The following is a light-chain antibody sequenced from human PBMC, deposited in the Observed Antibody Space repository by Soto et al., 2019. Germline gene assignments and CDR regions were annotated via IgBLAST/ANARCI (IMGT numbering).Light chain of an antibody. CDR3: SSYTSSSTWV. CDR1: SSDIGGYNY. V-gene: IGLV2-14*01. CDR2: EVS. Sequence: QSALTQPASVSGSPGQSITISCTGTSSDIGGYNYVSWYQQHPGKAPKLMIYEVSNRPSGVSSRFSGSKSGNTASLTISGLQAEDEGDYYCSSYTSSSTWVFGGGTQLTVL. J-gene: IGLJ3*02.